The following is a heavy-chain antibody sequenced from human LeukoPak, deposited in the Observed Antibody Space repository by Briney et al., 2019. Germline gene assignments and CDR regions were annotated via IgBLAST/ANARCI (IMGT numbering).Heavy chain of an antibody. Sequence: RGSLRRSCAASGFPFSNYKMNWVRQAPGKGLEWVSSITSSSGYIYYADSVKGRFAISRDNAKNSLYLQMNSLRADDTAVYSCAREVGSNGAFDYWGPGTLVTVSS. CDR3: AREVGSNGAFDY. V-gene: IGHV3-21*01. J-gene: IGHJ4*02. D-gene: IGHD1-26*01. CDR1: GFPFSNYK. CDR2: ITSSSGYI.